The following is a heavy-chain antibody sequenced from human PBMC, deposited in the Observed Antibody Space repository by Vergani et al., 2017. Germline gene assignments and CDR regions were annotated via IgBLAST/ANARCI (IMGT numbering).Heavy chain of an antibody. Sequence: QVQLVQSGAEVKKPGASVKVSCKASGYTFTSYYMHWVRQAPGQGLEWMGIINPSGGSTSYAQKFQGRVTMTRDTSTSTVYMELSSLRTEDTAIYYCAKQYFVSGNYLFDYGGQGTLVTVAS. D-gene: IGHD3-10*01. CDR2: INPSGGST. V-gene: IGHV1-46*01. CDR3: AKQYFVSGNYLFDY. J-gene: IGHJ4*02. CDR1: GYTFTSYY.